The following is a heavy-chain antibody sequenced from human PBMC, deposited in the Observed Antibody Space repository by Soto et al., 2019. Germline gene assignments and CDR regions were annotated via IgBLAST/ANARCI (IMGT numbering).Heavy chain of an antibody. V-gene: IGHV1-46*01. D-gene: IGHD3-22*01. CDR1: GYTFTSYY. CDR2: INPSGGST. J-gene: IGHJ4*02. CDR3: ARVTYYYDISNYYYIDY. Sequence: QVQLVQSGAEVKKPGASVKVSCKASGYTFTSYYMHWVRQAPGQGLEWMGIINPSGGSTSYAQKFQGRVTMTRDTSTSTVYMELSSLRSEDTAVYYCARVTYYYDISNYYYIDYWGQGTLVTVSS.